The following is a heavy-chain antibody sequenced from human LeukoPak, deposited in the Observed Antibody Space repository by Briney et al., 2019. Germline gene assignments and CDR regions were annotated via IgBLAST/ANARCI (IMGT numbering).Heavy chain of an antibody. CDR1: GASITSDF. Sequence: PSETLSLTCTVSGASITSDFWSWVRQPPGKGLEWIGYIYYRGTTNYNPSLNSRVTISLDTSRNQFSLKLSSVTAADTAVYYCARWVPSVTGYSLDYWGQGSLVTVSS. CDR2: IYYRGTT. D-gene: IGHD5-18*01. J-gene: IGHJ4*02. V-gene: IGHV4-59*12. CDR3: ARWVPSVTGYSLDY.